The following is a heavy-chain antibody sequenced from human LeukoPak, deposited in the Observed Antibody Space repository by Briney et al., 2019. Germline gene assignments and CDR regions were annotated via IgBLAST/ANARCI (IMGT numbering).Heavy chain of an antibody. D-gene: IGHD2-2*01. CDR2: ISYDGSNK. CDR1: GFTFSSYG. CDR3: AKDGPQSEYQPLGSSDY. Sequence: GRSLRLSCAASGFTFSSYGMHWVRQAPGKGLEWVALISYDGSNKYYADSVKGRFTISRDNSKNTLYLQMNSLRAEDTALYYCAKDGPQSEYQPLGSSDYWGQGTLVTVSS. V-gene: IGHV3-30*18. J-gene: IGHJ4*02.